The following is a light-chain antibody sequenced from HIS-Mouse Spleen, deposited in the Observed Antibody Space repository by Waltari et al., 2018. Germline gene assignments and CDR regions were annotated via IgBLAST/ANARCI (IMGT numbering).Light chain of an antibody. V-gene: IGLV2-14*03. Sequence: QSALTQPASVSGSPGQSITIPCPGTSSDVGGYNYVSGYQQPPGKAPKLMIYDVSNRPSGVSNRFSGSKSGNTASLTISGLQAEDEADYYCSSYTSSSTRVFGGGTKLTVL. CDR1: SSDVGGYNY. J-gene: IGLJ3*02. CDR2: DVS. CDR3: SSYTSSSTRV.